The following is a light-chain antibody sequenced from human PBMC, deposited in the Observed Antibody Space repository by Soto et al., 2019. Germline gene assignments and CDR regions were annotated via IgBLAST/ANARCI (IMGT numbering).Light chain of an antibody. CDR3: CSFTNSYTWV. V-gene: IGLV2-14*01. CDR1: SSDVGGYNY. J-gene: IGLJ7*01. Sequence: QSALTQPASVSGSPGQSITISCTGTSSDVGGYNYVSWFQHHPGKVPKLMIYEVSHRPSGVSDRFSGSKSGSTASLTISGLQDEDEADYYCCSFTNSYTWVFGGGTQLTVL. CDR2: EVS.